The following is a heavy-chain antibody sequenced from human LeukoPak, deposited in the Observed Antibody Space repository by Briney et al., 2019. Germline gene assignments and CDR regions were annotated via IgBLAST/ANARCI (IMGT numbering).Heavy chain of an antibody. CDR3: AQQVPATIPWYDGMDV. V-gene: IGHV3-23*01. J-gene: IGHJ6*02. D-gene: IGHD2-2*01. Sequence: GRSLRLSCAASGLTFSSYAMSWVRQAPGKGMEWVSAISGSGGSTFYAVSVKGRFTISRDPSQNPLSLQLASVLGEDTAVCYCAQQVPATIPWYDGMDVWGQGTTVTVSS. CDR2: ISGSGGST. CDR1: GLTFSSYA.